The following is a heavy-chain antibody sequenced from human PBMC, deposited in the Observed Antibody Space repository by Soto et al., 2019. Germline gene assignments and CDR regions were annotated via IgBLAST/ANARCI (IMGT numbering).Heavy chain of an antibody. CDR3: AREFYCGGDCYPNYFDY. CDR2: IYYSGST. J-gene: IGHJ4*02. CDR1: GFTFSDYY. Sequence: LRLSCAASGFTFSDYYMTWIRQHPGKGLEWIGYIYYSGSTYYNPSLKSRVTISVDTSKNQFSLKLSSVTAADTAVYYCAREFYCGGDCYPNYFDYWGQGTLVTVSS. D-gene: IGHD2-21*02. V-gene: IGHV4-31*02.